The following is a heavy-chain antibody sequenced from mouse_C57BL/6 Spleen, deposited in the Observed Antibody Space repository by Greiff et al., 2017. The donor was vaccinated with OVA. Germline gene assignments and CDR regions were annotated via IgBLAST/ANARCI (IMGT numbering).Heavy chain of an antibody. V-gene: IGHV5-9*01. CDR3: ARHDYGNLYAMDY. D-gene: IGHD2-1*01. CDR1: GFTFSSYT. CDR2: ISGGGGTT. J-gene: IGHJ4*01. Sequence: DVKLVESGGGLVKPGGSLKLSCAASGFTFSSYTMSWVRPTPEKRLEWVATISGGGGTTYYPDSVKGRFTISRDNAKNTLYLQMSSVRSGDTALYYCARHDYGNLYAMDYWGQGTSVTVSS.